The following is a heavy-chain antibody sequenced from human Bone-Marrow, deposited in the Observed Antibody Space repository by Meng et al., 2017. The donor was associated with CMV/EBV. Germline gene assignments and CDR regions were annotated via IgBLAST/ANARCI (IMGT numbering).Heavy chain of an antibody. CDR3: ARPYDSSGYYFGAYFDD. CDR1: GGTFSSYA. J-gene: IGHJ4*02. Sequence: SVKVSCKASGGTFSSYAISWVRQAPGQGLEWMGGIIPILGIANYAQKFQGRVTITADKSTSTAYMELSSLRSEDTAVYYCARPYDSSGYYFGAYFDDWGQGTRVTCSS. V-gene: IGHV1-69*10. D-gene: IGHD3-22*01. CDR2: IIPILGIA.